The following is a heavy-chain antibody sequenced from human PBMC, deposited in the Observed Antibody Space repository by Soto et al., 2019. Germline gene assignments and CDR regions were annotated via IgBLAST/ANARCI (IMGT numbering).Heavy chain of an antibody. D-gene: IGHD1-26*01. Sequence: ETLSLTCAVYGGSFSGYFWNWIRQPPGKGLEWIGEINHSGSINYNPSLKTRVTISVDTSKNQFSLKLSSVTAADTGVYFCARAPDSGSYQNFDYWGQGVRVTV. J-gene: IGHJ4*02. CDR1: GGSFSGYF. CDR2: INHSGSI. V-gene: IGHV4-34*01. CDR3: ARAPDSGSYQNFDY.